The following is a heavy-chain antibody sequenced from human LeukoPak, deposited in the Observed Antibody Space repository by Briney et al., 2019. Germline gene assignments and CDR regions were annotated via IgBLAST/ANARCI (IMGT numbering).Heavy chain of an antibody. CDR1: GFTSSNYW. V-gene: IGHV3-7*01. D-gene: IGHD2-15*01. CDR3: ARGWTNDY. Sequence: GGSLRLSCVVSGFTSSNYWMTWVRQAPGKGLEWVANIKQDGSAKYYVDSVRGRFTISRDNAKNSLYLQMNNLRAEDTAVYYCARGWTNDYWGQGTLVTVSS. J-gene: IGHJ4*02. CDR2: IKQDGSAK.